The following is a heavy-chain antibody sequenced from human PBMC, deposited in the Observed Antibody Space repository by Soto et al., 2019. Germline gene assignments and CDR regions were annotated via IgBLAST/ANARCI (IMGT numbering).Heavy chain of an antibody. CDR2: IIPILGIA. J-gene: IGHJ4*02. CDR1: GGTFSSYT. Sequence: GASVKVSCKASGGTFSSYTISWVRQAPGQGLEWMGRIIPILGIANYAQKFQGRVTITADKSTSTAYMELSSLRSEDTAVYYCARVITAMAPHFDYWGQGTLVTVSS. D-gene: IGHD5-18*01. CDR3: ARVITAMAPHFDY. V-gene: IGHV1-69*02.